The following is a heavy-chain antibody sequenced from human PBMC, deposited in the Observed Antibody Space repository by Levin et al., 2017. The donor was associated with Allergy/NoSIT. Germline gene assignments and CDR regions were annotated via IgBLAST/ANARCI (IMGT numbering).Heavy chain of an antibody. D-gene: IGHD6-13*01. CDR1: GGSISSSSYY. CDR2: IYYSGST. Sequence: SETLSLTCTVSGGSISSSSYYWGWIRQPPGKGLEWIGSIYYSGSTYYNPSLKSRVTISVDTSKNQFSLKLSSVTAADTAVYYCAKLTTPFGAAAGRGNDYWGQGTMVTVSS. J-gene: IGHJ4*02. V-gene: IGHV4-39*01. CDR3: AKLTTPFGAAAGRGNDY.